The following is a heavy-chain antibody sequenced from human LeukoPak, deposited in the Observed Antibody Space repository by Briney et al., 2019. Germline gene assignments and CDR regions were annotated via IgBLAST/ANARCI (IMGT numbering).Heavy chain of an antibody. CDR2: IWYDGSNK. Sequence: RSLRLSCAASGFTFSSYGMHWVRQAPGKGLEWVAVIWYDGSNKYYADSVKGRFTISRDNSKNTLYLQMNSLRAEDTAVYYCARDGAVAGTADYWGQGTLVTVSS. CDR1: GFTFSSYG. V-gene: IGHV3-33*01. CDR3: ARDGAVAGTADY. J-gene: IGHJ4*02. D-gene: IGHD6-19*01.